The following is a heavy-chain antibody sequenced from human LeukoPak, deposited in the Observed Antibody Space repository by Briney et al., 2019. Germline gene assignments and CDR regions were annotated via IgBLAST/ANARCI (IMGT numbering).Heavy chain of an antibody. J-gene: IGHJ4*02. V-gene: IGHV7-4-1*02. Sequence: GASVKVSCKASGYTFTSYAMNWVRQDPGQGLEWMGWINTNTENPTYAQGFTGRFVFSLDTSVSTAYLQISSLKAEDTAVYYCAREFGSFDYWGQGTLVTVSS. CDR1: GYTFTSYA. CDR3: AREFGSFDY. D-gene: IGHD3-10*01. CDR2: INTNTENP.